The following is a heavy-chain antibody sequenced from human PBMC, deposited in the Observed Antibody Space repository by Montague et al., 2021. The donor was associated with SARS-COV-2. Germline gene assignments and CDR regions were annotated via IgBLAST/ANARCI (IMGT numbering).Heavy chain of an antibody. CDR1: GGSFSGYY. V-gene: IGHV4-34*01. J-gene: IGHJ5*02. D-gene: IGHD6-13*01. CDR3: ARGGYSISWYGRRNWFDP. CDR2: INHSGGT. Sequence: SETLSLTCAVYGGSFSGYYWSWIRQPPGKGLEWIGEINHSGGTNYNPSLKSRVTISVDTSKNQFSLKLSSVTAADTAVYYCARGGYSISWYGRRNWFDPWGQGTLVTVSS.